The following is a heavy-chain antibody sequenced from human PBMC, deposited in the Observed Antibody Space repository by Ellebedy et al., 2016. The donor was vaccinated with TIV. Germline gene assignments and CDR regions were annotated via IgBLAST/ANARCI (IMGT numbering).Heavy chain of an antibody. Sequence: GESLKISCAASGFIFSSYTMNWVRQAPGKGLEWVLSISSSGSYIYYADSLEGRFTISRDNAKYSLDLQMNSLRAEDTAVYFCARDYYDSSGDYGMDVWGQGTTVTVSS. J-gene: IGHJ6*02. CDR3: ARDYYDSSGDYGMDV. D-gene: IGHD3-22*01. V-gene: IGHV3-21*01. CDR1: GFIFSSYT. CDR2: ISSSGSYI.